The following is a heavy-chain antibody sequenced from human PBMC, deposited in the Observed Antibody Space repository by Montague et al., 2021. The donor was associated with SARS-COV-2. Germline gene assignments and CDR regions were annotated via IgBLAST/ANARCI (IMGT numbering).Heavy chain of an antibody. CDR1: GDSVSSNNAA. Sequence: CAISGDSVSSNNAAWNWIRQSPSRGLEWLGRTCYRSEWYFDYAISLRGRITINPDTSKYQFSLQLGSVTLDDTAVYYCSRYSYSGAYFGLNDAFDIWGQGTLVTVSS. CDR2: TCYRSEWYF. D-gene: IGHD1-26*01. CDR3: SRYSYSGAYFGLNDAFDI. J-gene: IGHJ3*02. V-gene: IGHV6-1*01.